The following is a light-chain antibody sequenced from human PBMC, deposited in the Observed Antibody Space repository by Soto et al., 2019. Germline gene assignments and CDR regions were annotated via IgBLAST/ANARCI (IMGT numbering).Light chain of an antibody. V-gene: IGKV3-11*01. CDR1: QSISSY. CDR2: DAS. CDR3: QQRSNWPLT. Sequence: EIVLTQSPATLSLSPGERATLSCRASQSISSYLAWYQQKPGQAPRLLIYDASNRATGFPARFSGSGSGTDFTLTISSLEPEDFAVYYCQQRSNWPLTFGHGTKVDIK. J-gene: IGKJ3*01.